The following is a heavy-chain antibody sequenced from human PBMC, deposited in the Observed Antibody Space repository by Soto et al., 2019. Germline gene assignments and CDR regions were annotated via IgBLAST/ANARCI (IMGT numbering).Heavy chain of an antibody. V-gene: IGHV4-30-4*01. CDR2: IYYSGST. Sequence: SETLSLTCTVSGGSISSGDYYRSWIRQPPGKGLEWIGYIYYSGSTYYNPSLKSRVTISVDTSKNQFSLKLSSVTAADTAVYYCATPPRAGGWFATPNNWCEPWGQGPLLTVSS. CDR3: ATPPRAGGWFATPNNWCEP. CDR1: GGSISSGDYY. J-gene: IGHJ5*02. D-gene: IGHD6-19*01.